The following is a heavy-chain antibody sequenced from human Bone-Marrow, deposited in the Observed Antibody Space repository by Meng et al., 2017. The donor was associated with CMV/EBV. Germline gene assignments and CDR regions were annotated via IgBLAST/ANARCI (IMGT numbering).Heavy chain of an antibody. Sequence: ASVKVSCKASGYTFTGYYIHWVRQAPGQGLEWMGWINPNSGGTNYAQKFQGRVTMTRDTSISTAYMELSRLRSDDTAVYYCARWAGNRDWYFDLWGRGTRVTVSS. J-gene: IGHJ2*01. CDR1: GYTFTGYY. D-gene: IGHD6-19*01. CDR2: INPNSGGT. CDR3: ARWAGNRDWYFDL. V-gene: IGHV1-2*02.